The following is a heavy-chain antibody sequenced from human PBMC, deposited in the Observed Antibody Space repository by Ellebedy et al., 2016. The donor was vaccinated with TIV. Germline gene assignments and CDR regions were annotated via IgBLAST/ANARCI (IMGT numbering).Heavy chain of an antibody. CDR3: ADPPAGY. J-gene: IGHJ4*02. Sequence: PGGSLRLSCAASTFTFNSHWMTWVRQAPGKGLEWVANINQDGSEKHYVDAVKGRFTISRDNAKDSLFLQMNSLRAEDTAVYYCADPPAGYWGQGTLVTVSS. CDR1: TFTFNSHW. CDR2: INQDGSEK. V-gene: IGHV3-7*03.